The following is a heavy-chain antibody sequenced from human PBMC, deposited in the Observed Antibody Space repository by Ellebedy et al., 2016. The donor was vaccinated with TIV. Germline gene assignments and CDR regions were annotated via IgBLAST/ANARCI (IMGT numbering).Heavy chain of an antibody. J-gene: IGHJ3*02. D-gene: IGHD6-13*01. Sequence: GESLKIPXAASGFTFSRYSMNWVRQAPGKGLEWVSYISSSSSTIYYADSVKGRFTISRDKAKNSLYLQMNSLRAEDTAVYYCAAAAGAGDDAFDIWGQGTMVTVSS. CDR2: ISSSSSTI. V-gene: IGHV3-48*01. CDR3: AAAAGAGDDAFDI. CDR1: GFTFSRYS.